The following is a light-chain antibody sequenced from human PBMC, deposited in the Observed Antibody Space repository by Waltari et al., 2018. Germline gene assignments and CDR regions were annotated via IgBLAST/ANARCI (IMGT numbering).Light chain of an antibody. Sequence: QSALTQPASVSGSPGQSITISCTGTSSDVGNYNLVSWYQKHPGKAPKLMIYEVITRPSGASNRFAGSKSGNTASLTISGLQAEDEADYYCSSYAGSNTYMIFGGGTKLTVL. CDR1: SSDVGNYNL. CDR2: EVI. V-gene: IGLV2-23*02. J-gene: IGLJ2*01. CDR3: SSYAGSNTYMI.